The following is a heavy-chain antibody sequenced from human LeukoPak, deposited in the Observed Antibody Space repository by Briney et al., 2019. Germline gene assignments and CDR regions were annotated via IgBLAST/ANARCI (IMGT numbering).Heavy chain of an antibody. CDR2: IIPIFGTA. D-gene: IGHD3-22*01. J-gene: IGHJ4*02. CDR1: GGTFSSYA. Sequence: SVKVSCKASGGTFSSYAISWVRQAPGQGLEWMGGIIPIFGTANYAQKFQGRVTITADESTRTAYMELRTLRSEDTAIYYCARSSGDTGSYYYVYWGRGTPVTVSS. CDR3: ARSSGDTGSYYYVY. V-gene: IGHV1-69*13.